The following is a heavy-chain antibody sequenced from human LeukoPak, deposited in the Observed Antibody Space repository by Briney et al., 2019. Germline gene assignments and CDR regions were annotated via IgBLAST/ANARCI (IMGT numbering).Heavy chain of an antibody. CDR1: GYTFTSYG. Sequence: GASVKVSCKASGYTFTSYGISWVRQAPGQGLEWMGWISAYNGNTNYAQKLQGRVTMTTDTSTSTAYMELRSLRSDDTAVYYCARGIVPAASLKRGYWYFDLWGRGTLVTVSS. J-gene: IGHJ2*01. CDR3: ARGIVPAASLKRGYWYFDL. D-gene: IGHD2-2*01. CDR2: ISAYNGNT. V-gene: IGHV1-18*01.